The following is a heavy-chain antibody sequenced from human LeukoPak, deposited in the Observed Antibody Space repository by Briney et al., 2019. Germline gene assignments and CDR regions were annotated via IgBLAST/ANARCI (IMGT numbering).Heavy chain of an antibody. CDR3: AKFKNDFWTGYPNSAFDI. D-gene: IGHD3/OR15-3a*01. Sequence: PGGSVRLSCAASGLTSSNSAMSWVRQAPGKGLEWVSSISGSGRGGITSYADSVKGRFTVSRDNSKNTLYLEMNSLRAEDTAIYYCAKFKNDFWTGYPNSAFDIWGQGTVVTVSS. CDR2: ISGSGRGGIT. CDR1: GLTSSNSA. V-gene: IGHV3-23*01. J-gene: IGHJ3*02.